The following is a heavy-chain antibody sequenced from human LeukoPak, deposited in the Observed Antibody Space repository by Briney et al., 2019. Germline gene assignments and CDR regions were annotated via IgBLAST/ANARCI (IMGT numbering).Heavy chain of an antibody. CDR2: ISSSGSTI. J-gene: IGHJ5*02. CDR1: GFTFSDYY. Sequence: GGSLRLSCAASGFTFSDYYMSWIRQAPGKGQEWVSYISSSGSTIYYADSVKGRFTISRDNAKNSLYLQMNSLRAEDTAVYYCARDHDYGDYEGWFDPWGQGTLVTVSS. D-gene: IGHD4-17*01. CDR3: ARDHDYGDYEGWFDP. V-gene: IGHV3-11*01.